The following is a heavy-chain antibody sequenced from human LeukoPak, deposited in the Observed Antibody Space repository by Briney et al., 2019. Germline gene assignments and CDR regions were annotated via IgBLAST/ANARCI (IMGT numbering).Heavy chain of an antibody. Sequence: GGSLRLSCAASGFTFSSYSMNWVRQAPGKGLEWVSSISSSSSYIYYADSVKGRFTTSRDNAKNSLYLQMNSLRAEDTAVYYCAREGSGLHFDYWGPGTLVTVSS. V-gene: IGHV3-21*01. CDR3: AREGSGLHFDY. J-gene: IGHJ4*02. CDR1: GFTFSSYS. D-gene: IGHD6-19*01. CDR2: ISSSSSYI.